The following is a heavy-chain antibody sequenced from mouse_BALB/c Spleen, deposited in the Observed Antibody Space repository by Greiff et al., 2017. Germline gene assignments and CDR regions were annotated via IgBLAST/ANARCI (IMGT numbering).Heavy chain of an antibody. CDR1: GFSLTSYG. Sequence: VQGVESGPGLVAPSQSLSITCTVSGFSLTSYGVHWVRQPPGKGLEWLGVIWAGGSTNYNSALMSRLSISKDNSKSQVFLKMNSLQTDDTAMYYCARDGGITKTYYFDYWGQGTTLTVSS. V-gene: IGHV2-9*02. D-gene: IGHD2-4*01. CDR3: ARDGGITKTYYFDY. J-gene: IGHJ2*01. CDR2: IWAGGST.